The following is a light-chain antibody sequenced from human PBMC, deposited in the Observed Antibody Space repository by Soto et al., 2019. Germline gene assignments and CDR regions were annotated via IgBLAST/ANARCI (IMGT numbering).Light chain of an antibody. V-gene: IGLV2-8*01. CDR3: TSYGGSHNCV. CDR2: EVS. J-gene: IGLJ1*01. Sequence: QYVLTQPPSASGSPGQSVTISCTGTRSDVGAYNYVSWYQQHPGKAPKLMIYEVSKRPSGVPDRFSGSKSGNTASLTFSGLQADVEADYYCTSYGGSHNCVLGTATNVTIL. CDR1: RSDVGAYNY.